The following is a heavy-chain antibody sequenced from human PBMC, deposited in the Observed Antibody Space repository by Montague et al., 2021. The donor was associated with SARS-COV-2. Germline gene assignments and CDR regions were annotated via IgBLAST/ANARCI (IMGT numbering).Heavy chain of an antibody. V-gene: IGHV4-34*01. CDR2: INHSGST. CDR1: GGSFSGFY. CDR3: ARGSRKSSVRTYYYYDLDY. Sequence: SETLSLTCAVYGGSFSGFYWSWIRQPPGKGLEWIGEINHSGSTNXNPSLKSRVTISVDTSKNQFSLKLSSVTAADTAVYYCARGSRKSSVRTYYYYDLDYWGQGTLVTVSS. J-gene: IGHJ4*01. D-gene: IGHD5-12*01.